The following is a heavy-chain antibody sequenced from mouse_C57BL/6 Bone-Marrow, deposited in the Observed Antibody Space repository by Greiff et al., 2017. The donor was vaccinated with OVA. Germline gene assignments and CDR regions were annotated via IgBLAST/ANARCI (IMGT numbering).Heavy chain of an antibody. J-gene: IGHJ2*01. CDR1: GYTFTSYW. CDR2: IYPGSGST. CDR3: ARAGSNYEGDY. V-gene: IGHV1-55*01. D-gene: IGHD2-5*01. Sequence: QVQLQQSGAELVKPGASVKMSCKASGYTFTSYWITWVKQRPGQGLEWIGDIYPGSGSTNYNEKFKSKATLTVDTSSSTAYMQLSSLTSEDSAVYYGARAGSNYEGDYWGQGTTLTVSS.